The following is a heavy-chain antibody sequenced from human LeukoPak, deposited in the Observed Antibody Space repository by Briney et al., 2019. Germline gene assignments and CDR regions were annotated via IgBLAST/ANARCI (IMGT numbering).Heavy chain of an antibody. V-gene: IGHV4-31*03. CDR3: ARGYGGNSFDY. CDR1: GVSISSGGYY. Sequence: SETRSLTCTVSGVSISSGGYYWSWIRQHPGKGLEWIGYIYYSGSTYYNPSLKSRVTISVDTSKNQFSLKLSSVTAADTAVYYCARGYGGNSFDYWGQGTLVTVSS. CDR2: IYYSGST. J-gene: IGHJ4*02. D-gene: IGHD4-23*01.